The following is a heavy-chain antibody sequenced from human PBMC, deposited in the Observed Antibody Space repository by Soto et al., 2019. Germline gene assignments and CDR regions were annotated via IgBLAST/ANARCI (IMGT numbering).Heavy chain of an antibody. V-gene: IGHV3-33*08. Sequence: PGGSLRLSCAASGFTFSSYGMHWVRQAPGKGLEWVSIIRNDGSNKYYADSVKGRFTISRDNAKNTLYLQMNSLRADDTAVYYCARDDIPGIAVATYGMDVWGQGTTVTVSS. CDR2: IRNDGSNK. CDR1: GFTFSSYG. D-gene: IGHD6-19*01. J-gene: IGHJ6*02. CDR3: ARDDIPGIAVATYGMDV.